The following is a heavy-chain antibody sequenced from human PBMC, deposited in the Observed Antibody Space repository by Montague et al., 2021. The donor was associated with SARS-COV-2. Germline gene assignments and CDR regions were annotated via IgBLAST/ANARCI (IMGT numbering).Heavy chain of an antibody. D-gene: IGHD3-3*01. Sequence: SETLSLTCTVSGGSISSGYYWGWIRQPPGKGLEWIGSIYHSGSTYYNPSLKSRVTILVDTSKNQFSLKLSSVTAADTAVYYCARDVRYYDFWSGRAQTSPDYWGQGTLVTVSS. CDR2: IYHSGST. V-gene: IGHV4-38-2*02. CDR1: GGSISSGYY. CDR3: ARDVRYYDFWSGRAQTSPDY. J-gene: IGHJ4*02.